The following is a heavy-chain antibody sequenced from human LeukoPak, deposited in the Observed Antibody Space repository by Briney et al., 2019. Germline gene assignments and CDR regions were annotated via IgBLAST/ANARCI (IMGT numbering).Heavy chain of an antibody. D-gene: IGHD5-12*01. CDR1: GGTFSSYA. J-gene: IGHJ6*02. CDR3: ARYGMVATLDYYGMDV. CDR2: IIPIFGTA. Sequence: SVKVSCKASGGTFSSYAISWVRQAPGQGLEWMGGIIPIFGTANYAQKFQGRVTITADESTSTAYMELSSLRSEDTAVYYCARYGMVATLDYYGMDVWGQGTTVTVSS. V-gene: IGHV1-69*13.